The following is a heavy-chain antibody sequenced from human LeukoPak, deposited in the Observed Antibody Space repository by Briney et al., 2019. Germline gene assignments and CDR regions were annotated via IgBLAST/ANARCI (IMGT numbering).Heavy chain of an antibody. J-gene: IGHJ6*04. CDR1: GFTVSSNY. D-gene: IGHD3-10*01. V-gene: IGHV3-66*01. Sequence: GGSLRLSCAASGFTVSSNYMSWVRQAPGKGLEWVSVIYSGGSTYYADSVKGRFTISGDNSKNTLYLQMNSLRVEDTAVYYCAGGIAMVRGGDVWGKGTTVTVSS. CDR2: IYSGGST. CDR3: AGGIAMVRGGDV.